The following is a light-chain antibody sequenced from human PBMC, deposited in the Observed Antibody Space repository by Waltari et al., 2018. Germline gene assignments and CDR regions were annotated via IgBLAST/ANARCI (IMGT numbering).Light chain of an antibody. J-gene: IGKJ1*01. Sequence: EIVLTQSPGTLSLSPGERATLSCLASQSVSRTLAWYQQKPGQAPKLLIYGASIRATGIPDRFTGSGSGTDFSLTISSLEPEDFAIYFCQHYVRLPATFGQGTKVEIK. CDR1: QSVSRT. CDR2: GAS. CDR3: QHYVRLPAT. V-gene: IGKV3-20*01.